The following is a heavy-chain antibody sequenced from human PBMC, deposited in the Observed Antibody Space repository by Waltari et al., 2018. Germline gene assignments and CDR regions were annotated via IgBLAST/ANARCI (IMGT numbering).Heavy chain of an antibody. CDR1: GGSISSSNW. V-gene: IGHV4-4*02. Sequence: QVQLQESGPGLVKPSGTLSLTCAVSGGSISSSNWWRWVRQPPGKGREWIGEIYHSGSTNYNPSLKSRVTISVDKSKNQFSLKLSSVTAADTAVYYCAREHIVVVTAYWYFDLWGRGTLVTVSS. D-gene: IGHD2-21*02. CDR2: IYHSGST. J-gene: IGHJ2*01. CDR3: AREHIVVVTAYWYFDL.